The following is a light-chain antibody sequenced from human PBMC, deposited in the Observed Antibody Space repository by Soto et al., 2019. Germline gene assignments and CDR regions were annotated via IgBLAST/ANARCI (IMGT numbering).Light chain of an antibody. CDR3: LQYGYSSWT. Sequence: EIVLTQSPGTLSLSPGERATLSCRASQSVSSNYLAWYQQKPGQAPRLLIYATSSRATGIPDRFSGSGSGTDFTLTISRLEPEDFAVYYCLQYGYSSWTFGQGTKVEIK. CDR1: QSVSSNY. J-gene: IGKJ1*01. V-gene: IGKV3-20*01. CDR2: ATS.